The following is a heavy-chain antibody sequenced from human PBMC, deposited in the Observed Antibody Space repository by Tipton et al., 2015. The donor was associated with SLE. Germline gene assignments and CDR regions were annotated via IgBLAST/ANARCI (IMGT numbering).Heavy chain of an antibody. D-gene: IGHD6-6*01. V-gene: IGHV4-59*08. J-gene: IGHJ4*02. CDR2: IYYSGST. CDR1: GGSISSYY. Sequence: TLSLTCTVSGGSISSYYWSWIRQPPGKGLEWIGSIYYSGSTYYNPSLKSRVTISVDTSKNQFSLKLSSVTAADTAVYYCARHGGLYSSSSGAFGYWGQGTLVTVSS. CDR3: ARHGGLYSSSSGAFGY.